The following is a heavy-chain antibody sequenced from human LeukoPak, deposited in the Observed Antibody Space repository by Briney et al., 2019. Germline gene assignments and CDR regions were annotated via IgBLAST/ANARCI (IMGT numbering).Heavy chain of an antibody. Sequence: SETLSLTCAISGYSISSGYYWGWTRQPPGKGLEWIGSIYHSGRTYYNPSLRSRVTISVDTSKNQFSLKLRSVTAADTAVYYCARALLYCSSTSCYTRGFDYWGQGTLVTVSS. CDR1: GYSISSGYY. D-gene: IGHD2-2*02. CDR2: IYHSGRT. CDR3: ARALLYCSSTSCYTRGFDY. V-gene: IGHV4-38-2*01. J-gene: IGHJ4*02.